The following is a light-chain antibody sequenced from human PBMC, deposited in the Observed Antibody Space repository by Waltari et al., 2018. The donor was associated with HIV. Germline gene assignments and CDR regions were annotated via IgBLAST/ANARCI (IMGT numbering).Light chain of an antibody. Sequence: ETVMTQSPATLFVSPGETAILVCRASQSISSDLAWYQQKPGQAPRLLMYDASTRATGIPARFSGSGSGTEFTLTISSLQSEDFAVYYCQQYNNWPPGYTFGQGTKLQIK. V-gene: IGKV3-15*01. CDR2: DAS. CDR3: QQYNNWPPGYT. CDR1: QSISSD. J-gene: IGKJ2*01.